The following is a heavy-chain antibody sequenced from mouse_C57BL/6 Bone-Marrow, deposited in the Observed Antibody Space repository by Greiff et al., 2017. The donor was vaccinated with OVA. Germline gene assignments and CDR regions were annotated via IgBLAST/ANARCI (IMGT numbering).Heavy chain of an antibody. CDR3: ANDGYSSAWFAY. V-gene: IGHV1-64*01. Sequence: QVQLQQPGAELVKPGASVKLSCKASGYTFTSYWMHWVKQRPGQGLEWIGMIHPNSGSTNYNEKFKSKATLTVDKSSSTAYMQLSSLTSEDSAVYYCANDGYSSAWFAYWGQGTLVTVSA. D-gene: IGHD2-3*01. J-gene: IGHJ3*01. CDR1: GYTFTSYW. CDR2: IHPNSGST.